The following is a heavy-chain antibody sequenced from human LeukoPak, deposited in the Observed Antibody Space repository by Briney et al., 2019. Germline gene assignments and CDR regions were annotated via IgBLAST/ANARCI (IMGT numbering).Heavy chain of an antibody. V-gene: IGHV1-18*01. CDR1: GYTFTSYG. D-gene: IGHD3-22*01. CDR2: NSAYNGNT. J-gene: IGHJ5*02. Sequence: ASVKVSCKASGYTFTSYGISWVRQAPGQGLEWMGWNSAYNGNTNYAQKLQGRVTMTTDTSTSTAYMELRSLRSDDTAVYYCARKSGSSGYYYSNWFDPWGQGTLVTVSS. CDR3: ARKSGSSGYYYSNWFDP.